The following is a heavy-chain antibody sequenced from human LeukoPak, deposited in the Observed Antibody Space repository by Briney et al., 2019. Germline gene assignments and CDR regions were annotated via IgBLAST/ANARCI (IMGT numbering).Heavy chain of an antibody. CDR3: ARDGTGSGSYYNWFDP. CDR2: IYHSGST. V-gene: IGHV4-4*02. Sequence: SGTPSLTRAVSGGSISSSNWWSWVRQPAGKGLEWIGEIYHSGSTNYNPSLKSRVTISVDKSKNQFSLKLSSVTAADTAVYYCARDGTGSGSYYNWFDPWGQGTLVTVSS. J-gene: IGHJ5*02. D-gene: IGHD3-10*01. CDR1: GGSISSSNW.